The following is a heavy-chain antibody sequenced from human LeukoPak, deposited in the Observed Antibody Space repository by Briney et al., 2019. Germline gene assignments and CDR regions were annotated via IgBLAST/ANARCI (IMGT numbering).Heavy chain of an antibody. CDR2: IRSKANSYAT. CDR1: GFTFSSYA. CDR3: TTLRSYGAVDWFDP. Sequence: GGSLRLSCAASGFTFSSYAMSWVRQASGKGLEWVGRIRSKANSYATAYAASVKGRFTISRDDSKNTAYLQMNSLKTEDTAVYYCTTLRSYGAVDWFDPWGQGTLVTVSS. D-gene: IGHD4-17*01. J-gene: IGHJ5*02. V-gene: IGHV3-73*01.